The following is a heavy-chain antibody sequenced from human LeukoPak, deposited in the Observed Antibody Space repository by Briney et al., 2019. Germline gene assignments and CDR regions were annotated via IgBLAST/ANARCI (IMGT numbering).Heavy chain of an antibody. Sequence: PSETLSLTCTVSGGSISSSSYYWGWIRQPPGKALEWIGSIYYSGSTYYNPSLKSRVTISVDTSKNQFSLKLSSVTAADTAVYYCARAERERLKVANWFDPWGQGTLVTVSS. V-gene: IGHV4-39*07. J-gene: IGHJ5*02. CDR1: GGSISSSSYY. CDR2: IYYSGST. D-gene: IGHD3-3*01. CDR3: ARAERERLKVANWFDP.